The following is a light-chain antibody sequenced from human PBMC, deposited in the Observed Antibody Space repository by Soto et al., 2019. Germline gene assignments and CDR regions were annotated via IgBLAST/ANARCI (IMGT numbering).Light chain of an antibody. V-gene: IGKV1-6*01. CDR3: QQYYNCPRT. CDR2: AAS. CDR1: QAIRSY. J-gene: IGKJ1*01. Sequence: AVQMTQSPSSLSASVGDRVTITCRASQAIRSYLGWYQMKPGKVPKLLIYAASNLQSGVPSRFIGRGYGTDFTLTISSLQPEDFATYYCQQYYNCPRTFGQGTKVEI.